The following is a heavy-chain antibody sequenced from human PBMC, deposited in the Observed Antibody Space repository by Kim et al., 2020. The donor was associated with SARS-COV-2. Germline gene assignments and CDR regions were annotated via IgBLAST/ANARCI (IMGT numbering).Heavy chain of an antibody. V-gene: IGHV3-11*06. J-gene: IGHJ4*02. CDR3: AVRSLSSWYPLEY. Sequence: YADSVRGRFTISRDNAKTSLYLKVNSLRLEDTAVYYCAVRSLSSWYPLEYWGQGTLVTVSS. D-gene: IGHD6-13*01.